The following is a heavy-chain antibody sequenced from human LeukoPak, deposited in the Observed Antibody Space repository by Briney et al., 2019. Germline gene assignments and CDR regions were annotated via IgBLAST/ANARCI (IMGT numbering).Heavy chain of an antibody. Sequence: GASVKVSCKASGYTFTGYYMHWVRQAPGQGLEWMGWINPNSGGTNSAQKFQGRVTMTRDTSISTAYMELSRLRSDDTAVYYCARAAMTTVTTMYFDLWGRGTLVTVSS. V-gene: IGHV1-2*02. CDR2: INPNSGGT. D-gene: IGHD4-17*01. J-gene: IGHJ2*01. CDR3: ARAAMTTVTTMYFDL. CDR1: GYTFTGYY.